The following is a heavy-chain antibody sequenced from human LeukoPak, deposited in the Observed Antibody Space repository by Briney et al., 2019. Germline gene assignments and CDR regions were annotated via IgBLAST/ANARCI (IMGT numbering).Heavy chain of an antibody. D-gene: IGHD3-3*01. V-gene: IGHV4-59*01. J-gene: IGHJ6*03. Sequence: PSETLSLTCSVSGGSISSYYWSWILQPPGKGLEWIGYIYDSGSTSYNPSLQSRVTISIDTSKNQFSLRLTSVTAADTAVYYCARGGSYYDFWSGYYDYYYYMDVWGKGTTVTVSS. CDR1: GGSISSYY. CDR3: ARGGSYYDFWSGYYDYYYYMDV. CDR2: IYDSGST.